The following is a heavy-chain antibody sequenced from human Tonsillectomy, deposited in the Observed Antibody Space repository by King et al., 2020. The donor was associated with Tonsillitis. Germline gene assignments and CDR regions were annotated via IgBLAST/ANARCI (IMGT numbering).Heavy chain of an antibody. CDR2: ISYDGSNK. D-gene: IGHD4-17*01. CDR3: ARDRAHYGDYVFDY. V-gene: IGHV3-33*05. CDR1: GFTFSSYG. Sequence: VQLVESGGGVVQPGRSLRLSCAASGFTFSSYGMHWVRQAPGKGLEWVAVISYDGSNKYYADSVKGRFTISRDNSKNTLYLKMNSLRAEDTAVYYCARDRAHYGDYVFDYWGQGTLVTVSS. J-gene: IGHJ4*02.